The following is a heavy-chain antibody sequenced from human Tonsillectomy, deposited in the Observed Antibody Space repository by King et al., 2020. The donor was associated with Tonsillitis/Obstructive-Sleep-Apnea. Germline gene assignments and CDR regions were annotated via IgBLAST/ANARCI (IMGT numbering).Heavy chain of an antibody. CDR1: GFTVSSNY. CDR2: IYSGGSI. V-gene: IGHV3-66*01. D-gene: IGHD3-10*01. J-gene: IGHJ4*02. Sequence: VQLVESGGGLVQPGGSLRLSCAASGFTVSSNYMSWVRQAPGKGLEWVSVIYSGGSIYYADFVKGRLTISRDNSKNTLHLQMNSLRAEDTAVYYCARISMVRGVPGYWGQGTLVTVSS. CDR3: ARISMVRGVPGY.